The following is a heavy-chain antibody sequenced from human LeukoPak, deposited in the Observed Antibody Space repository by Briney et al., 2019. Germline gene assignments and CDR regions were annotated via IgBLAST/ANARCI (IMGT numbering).Heavy chain of an antibody. CDR3: ARTPRPRYGSGSYPFDY. CDR2: IKQDGSEK. CDR1: GFTFSSYW. D-gene: IGHD3-10*01. V-gene: IGHV3-7*01. Sequence: PGGSLRLSCAASGFTFSSYWMSWVRQAPGKGLEWVANIKQDGSEKYYVDSVKGRFTISRDNAKNSLYLQMNSLRAEDTAVYYCARTPRPRYGSGSYPFDYWGQGTLVTVSS. J-gene: IGHJ4*02.